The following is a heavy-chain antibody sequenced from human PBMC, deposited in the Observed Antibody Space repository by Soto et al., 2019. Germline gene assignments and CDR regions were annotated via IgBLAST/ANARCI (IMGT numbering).Heavy chain of an antibody. V-gene: IGHV1-18*04. Sequence: QVQLVQSGGEVKKPGASVKVSCKTSGYTFINYGITWVRQAPGQGLEWMGWISTFNGNTNYAQKFHGRVTMTRDTATTTAYMELTTLRSDDTAMYYCTTENTVTRPSVALDFWGQGTLVTVSS. CDR2: ISTFNGNT. J-gene: IGHJ4*02. CDR1: GYTFINYG. CDR3: TTENTVTRPSVALDF. D-gene: IGHD6-19*01.